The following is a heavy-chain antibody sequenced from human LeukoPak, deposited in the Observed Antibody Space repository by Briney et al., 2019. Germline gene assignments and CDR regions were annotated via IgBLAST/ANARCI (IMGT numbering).Heavy chain of an antibody. J-gene: IGHJ4*02. D-gene: IGHD3-22*01. CDR3: SRGRSYYYDSSGYSDY. V-gene: IGHV4-34*01. CDR1: GGSFSGYY. Sequence: SETLSLTCAVYGGSFSGYYWSWIRQPPGKGLEWIGEINHSGSTNYNPSLKSRVTISVDTSKNQFSLKLSSVTAADTAVYYCSRGRSYYYDSSGYSDYWGQGTLVTVSS. CDR2: INHSGST.